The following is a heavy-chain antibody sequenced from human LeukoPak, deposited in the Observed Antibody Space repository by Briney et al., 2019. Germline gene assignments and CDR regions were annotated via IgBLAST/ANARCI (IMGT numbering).Heavy chain of an antibody. Sequence: PGGSLRLSCAASAFSFSDYNMNWVRQAPGKGLEWVSSITSTGSYIYYADSVEGRFTISRDNAKNSLFLQLNSLRAEDTAVYYCARDPYSGTYSDYYYYYMDVWGKGTTVTVSS. J-gene: IGHJ6*03. V-gene: IGHV3-21*01. CDR3: ARDPYSGTYSDYYYYYMDV. CDR2: ITSTGSYI. CDR1: AFSFSDYN. D-gene: IGHD1-26*01.